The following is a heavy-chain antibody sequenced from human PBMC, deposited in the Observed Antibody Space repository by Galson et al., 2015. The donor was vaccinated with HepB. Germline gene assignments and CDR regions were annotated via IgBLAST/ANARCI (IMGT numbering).Heavy chain of an antibody. V-gene: IGHV3-23*01. CDR2: ISGAGLDT. D-gene: IGHD2-2*01. Sequence: SLRLSCAASGFTFRNYAMSWVRQAPGKGLEWVSAISGAGLDTWYAYSVKGRFTISRDSSKNTLYLQMNSLRADDTAVYYCAKDADRCRGTSCLLMDVWGKGTTVTVSS. CDR3: AKDADRCRGTSCLLMDV. CDR1: GFTFRNYA. J-gene: IGHJ6*03.